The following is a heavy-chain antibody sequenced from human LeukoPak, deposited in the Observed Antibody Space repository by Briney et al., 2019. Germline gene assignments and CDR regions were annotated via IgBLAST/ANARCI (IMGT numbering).Heavy chain of an antibody. CDR2: ISGSSSYI. CDR1: GFTFSSYS. CDR3: ARGQLLPEDYYYYGMDV. J-gene: IGHJ6*02. D-gene: IGHD2-2*01. V-gene: IGHV3-21*01. Sequence: GGSLRLSCAASGFTFSSYSMNWVRQAPGKGLEWVSSISGSSSYIYYADSVKGRFTISRDSAKNSLYLQMNSLRAEDTAVYYCARGQLLPEDYYYYGMDVWGQGTTVTVSS.